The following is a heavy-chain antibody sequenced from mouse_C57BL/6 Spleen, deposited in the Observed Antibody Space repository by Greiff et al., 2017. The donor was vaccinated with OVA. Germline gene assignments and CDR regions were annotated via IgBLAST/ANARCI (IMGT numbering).Heavy chain of an antibody. CDR1: GYTFTSYG. V-gene: IGHV1-81*01. CDR3: ARGYDEAMDY. D-gene: IGHD2-2*01. J-gene: IGHJ4*01. Sequence: QVQLQQSGAELARPGASVKLSCKASGYTFTSYGISWVKQRTGQGLEWIGEIYPRSGNTYYNEKFKGKDTLTADKSSSTAYMELRSQTSEDSAVYFCARGYDEAMDYWGQGTSVTVSS. CDR2: IYPRSGNT.